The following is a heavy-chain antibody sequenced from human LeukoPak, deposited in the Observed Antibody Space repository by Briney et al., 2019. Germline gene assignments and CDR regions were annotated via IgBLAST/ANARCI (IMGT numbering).Heavy chain of an antibody. Sequence: SETLSLTCTVSGGSISSSSYYWGWIRQPPGKGLEWIGYIRYTGSTNYNPSLKSRVTISADTSNNQFSLKLNSVTAADTAVYYCARDYRGYRAPYYFDYWGQGTLVTVSS. CDR1: GGSISSSSYY. CDR2: IRYTGST. CDR3: ARDYRGYRAPYYFDY. V-gene: IGHV4-61*01. J-gene: IGHJ4*02. D-gene: IGHD2-15*01.